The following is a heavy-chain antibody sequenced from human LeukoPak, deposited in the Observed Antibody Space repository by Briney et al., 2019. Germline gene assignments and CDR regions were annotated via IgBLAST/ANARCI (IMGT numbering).Heavy chain of an antibody. D-gene: IGHD3-22*01. CDR1: GGSISSNHYY. V-gene: IGHV4-39*07. Sequence: SETLSLTCTVSGGSISSNHYYWDWIRQPPGKGLEWIGNIYYSGSTNYNPSLKSRVTISVDTSKNQFSLKLSSVTAADTAVYFCARGPYSYDSSGAFDIWGQGTMVTVSS. CDR2: IYYSGST. J-gene: IGHJ3*02. CDR3: ARGPYSYDSSGAFDI.